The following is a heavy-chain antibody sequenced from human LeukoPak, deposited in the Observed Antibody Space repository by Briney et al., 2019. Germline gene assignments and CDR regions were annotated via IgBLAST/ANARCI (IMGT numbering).Heavy chain of an antibody. D-gene: IGHD3-10*01. CDR2: IIPIFGTA. J-gene: IGHJ5*02. Sequence: APVKVSCKASGGTFSSYAISWVRQAPGQGLEWMGGIIPIFGTANYAQKFQGRVTITADESTSTAYMELSSLRSEDTAVYYCAVWDSYGSGRWFDPWGQGTLVTVSS. CDR3: AVWDSYGSGRWFDP. V-gene: IGHV1-69*13. CDR1: GGTFSSYA.